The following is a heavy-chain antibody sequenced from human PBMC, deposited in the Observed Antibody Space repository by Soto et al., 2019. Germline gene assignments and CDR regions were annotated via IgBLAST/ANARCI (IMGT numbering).Heavy chain of an antibody. V-gene: IGHV4-39*01. CDR2: IYYSGST. CDR3: ARYSSSLRIIFDY. D-gene: IGHD6-13*01. CDR1: GGSISSSSYY. J-gene: IGHJ4*02. Sequence: PSETLSLTCTVSGGSISSSSYYWGWIRQPPGKGLEWIGSIYYSGSTYYNPSLKSRVTISVDTSKNQFSLKLSSVTAADTAVYYCARYSSSLRIIFDYWGQGTLVTVSS.